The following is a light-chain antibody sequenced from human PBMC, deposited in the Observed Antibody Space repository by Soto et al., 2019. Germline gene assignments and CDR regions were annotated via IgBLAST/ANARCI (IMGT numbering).Light chain of an antibody. CDR2: GAS. Sequence: EIVMTQSPATLSVSPGERATLSCRASQSISSNLAWYQQKPGQAPRVLIYGASTRATGIPARFSGSGSGTEFTLTISSLQSEDFAVYYCQQYDNWPRTFGPGTKVNIK. V-gene: IGKV3-15*01. J-gene: IGKJ3*01. CDR1: QSISSN. CDR3: QQYDNWPRT.